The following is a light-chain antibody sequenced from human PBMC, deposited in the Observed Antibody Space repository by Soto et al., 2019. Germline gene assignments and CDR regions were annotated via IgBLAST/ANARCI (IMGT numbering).Light chain of an antibody. CDR2: AAS. CDR1: QSISSY. J-gene: IGKJ1*01. Sequence: DIQMTQSPSSRSASVGDRVTITCRASQSISSYLNWYQQKPGKAPKLLIYAASSLQSGVPSRFSGSGSGTDFTLTISSLQPEDFATYYCQHRYSPSLPFGQATNVDIK. V-gene: IGKV1-39*01. CDR3: QHRYSPSLP.